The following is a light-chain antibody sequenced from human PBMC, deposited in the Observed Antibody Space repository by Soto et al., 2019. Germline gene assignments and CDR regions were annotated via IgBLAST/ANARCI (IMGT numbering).Light chain of an antibody. V-gene: IGLV2-18*02. CDR1: SSDVGAYNR. CDR3: QSYDSSLSGVV. Sequence: QSVLTQPPSVSASPGQSVTIPCTATSSDVGAYNRVSWYQQYPGTPPKLMISEVNNRPSGVPDRFSGSKSANTASLTISGLQAEDEADYYCQSYDSSLSGVVFGGGTKLTVL. J-gene: IGLJ2*01. CDR2: EVN.